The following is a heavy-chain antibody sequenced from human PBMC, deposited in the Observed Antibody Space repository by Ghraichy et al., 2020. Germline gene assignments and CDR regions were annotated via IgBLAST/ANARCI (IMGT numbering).Heavy chain of an antibody. CDR1: GFTFSSYS. J-gene: IGHJ4*02. CDR2: ISSSGSTI. V-gene: IGHV3-48*04. Sequence: GGSLRLSCAASGFTFSSYSMNWVRQAPGKGLEWVSYISSSGSTIYYADSVKGRFTISRDNAKNSLYLQMNSLRAEDTAVYYCARRNSGYYFDYWGQGTLVTVSS. CDR3: ARRNSGYYFDY. D-gene: IGHD3-9*01.